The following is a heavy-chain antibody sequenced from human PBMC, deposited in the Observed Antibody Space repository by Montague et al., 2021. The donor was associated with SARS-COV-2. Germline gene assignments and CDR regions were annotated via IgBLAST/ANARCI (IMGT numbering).Heavy chain of an antibody. CDR3: TRDRGIAAADNYYYGMDV. V-gene: IGHV4-59*13. J-gene: IGHJ6*02. CDR1: GDSIRSYH. D-gene: IGHD6-13*01. Sequence: SETLSLTCTVSGDSIRSYHWTWIRRPPGKGLEWIGRISDSGRTIYNPSLKSRVTISVDTSKNQFFLNLRSMVAADTAIYYCTRDRGIAAADNYYYGMDVWGPGTTVTVSS. CDR2: ISDSGRT.